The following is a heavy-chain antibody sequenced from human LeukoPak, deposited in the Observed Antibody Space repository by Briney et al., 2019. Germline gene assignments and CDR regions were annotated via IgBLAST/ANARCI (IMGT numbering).Heavy chain of an antibody. CDR2: ISAYNGNT. V-gene: IGHV1-18*01. J-gene: IGHJ5*02. D-gene: IGHD3-10*01. CDR3: ARAYYGSGSPQFDP. Sequence: GASVKVSCKASGYTFTSYGISWVRRAPGQGLEWMGWISAYNGNTNYAQKLQGRVTMTTDTSTSTAYMELRSLRSDDTAVYYCARAYYGSGSPQFDPWGQGTLVTVSS. CDR1: GYTFTSYG.